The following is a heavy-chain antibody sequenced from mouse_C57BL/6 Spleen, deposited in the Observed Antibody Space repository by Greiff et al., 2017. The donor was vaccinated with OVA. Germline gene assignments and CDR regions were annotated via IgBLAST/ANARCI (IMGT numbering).Heavy chain of an antibody. Sequence: LVESGAELVKPGASVKLSCKASGYTFTEYTIHWVKQRSGQGLEWIGWFYPGSGSIKYNEKFKDKATLTADKSSSTVYMELSRLTSEDSAVYFCARHEENGYDGAWFAYWGQGTLVTVSA. J-gene: IGHJ3*01. V-gene: IGHV1-62-2*01. CDR1: GYTFTEYT. CDR3: ARHEENGYDGAWFAY. CDR2: FYPGSGSI. D-gene: IGHD2-2*01.